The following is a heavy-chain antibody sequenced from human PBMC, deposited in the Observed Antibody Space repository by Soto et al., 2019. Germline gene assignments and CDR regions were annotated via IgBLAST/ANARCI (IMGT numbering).Heavy chain of an antibody. CDR1: GYTFTSYD. CDR2: IIPILGIA. D-gene: IGHD2-2*01. J-gene: IGHJ6*03. Sequence: SVKVSCKASGYTFTSYDINWVRQATGQGLEWMGRIIPILGIANYAQKFQGRVTITADKSTSTAYMELSSLRSEDTAVYYCARDRYCSSTSCSTFYYYYMDVWGKGTTVTVSS. CDR3: ARDRYCSSTSCSTFYYYYMDV. V-gene: IGHV1-69*04.